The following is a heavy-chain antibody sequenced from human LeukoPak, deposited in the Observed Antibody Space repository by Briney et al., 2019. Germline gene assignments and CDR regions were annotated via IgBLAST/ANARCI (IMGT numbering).Heavy chain of an antibody. J-gene: IGHJ6*03. CDR3: ASTGIAEVGVYYYYMDV. CDR1: GFTFSSYS. CDR2: ISSSSSYI. D-gene: IGHD6-13*01. V-gene: IGHV3-21*04. Sequence: GGSLRLSCAASGFTFSSYSMNWVRQAPGKGLEWVSSISSSSSYIYYADSVKGRFTISRDNAENSLYLQMNSLRAEDTAVYYCASTGIAEVGVYYYYMDVWGKGTTVTVSS.